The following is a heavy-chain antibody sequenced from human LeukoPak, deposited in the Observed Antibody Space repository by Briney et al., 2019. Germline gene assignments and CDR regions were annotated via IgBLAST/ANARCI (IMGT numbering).Heavy chain of an antibody. V-gene: IGHV3-74*01. J-gene: IGHJ4*02. CDR2: INTDGSTT. CDR1: GFTFSSYL. Sequence: GGSLRLSCAASGFTFSSYLMHWVRQARGKGLVWVSRINTDGSTTNYADSVKGRFTISRDNAKNTLYLQMNSLRVEDTAVYYCARDLDYKLDYWGQGTLVTVSS. CDR3: ARDLDYKLDY. D-gene: IGHD4/OR15-4a*01.